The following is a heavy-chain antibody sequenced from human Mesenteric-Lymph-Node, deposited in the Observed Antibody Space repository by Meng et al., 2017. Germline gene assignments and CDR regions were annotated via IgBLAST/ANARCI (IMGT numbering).Heavy chain of an antibody. CDR3: LGQQWLSYYAFDI. J-gene: IGHJ3*02. CDR2: ISYDGSNK. V-gene: IGHV3-30*01. D-gene: IGHD6-19*01. CDR1: GFTFSSYA. Sequence: GESLKISCAASGFTFSSYAMHWVRQAPGKGLEWVAVISYDGSNKYYADSVKGRFNISRDKSKNTLYLQMNSLRAEDTAVYYCLGQQWLSYYAFDIWGQGTMVTVSS.